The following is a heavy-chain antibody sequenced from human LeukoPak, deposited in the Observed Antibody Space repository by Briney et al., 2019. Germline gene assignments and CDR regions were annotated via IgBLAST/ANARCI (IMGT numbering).Heavy chain of an antibody. CDR2: ISDSGGTV. CDR1: GFTFSSYA. Sequence: GGSLRLSCAASGFTFSSYAMSWVRQAPGKGLEWVSGISDSGGTVYYADSVKGRFTISRDNSRNSLYLQMNSLRAEDTAVYYCAKKLSGSYKGFDYWGQGTLVTVSS. D-gene: IGHD1-26*01. V-gene: IGHV3-23*01. J-gene: IGHJ4*02. CDR3: AKKLSGSYKGFDY.